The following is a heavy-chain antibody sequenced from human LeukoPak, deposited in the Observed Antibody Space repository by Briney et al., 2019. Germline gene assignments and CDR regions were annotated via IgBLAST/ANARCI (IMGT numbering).Heavy chain of an antibody. D-gene: IGHD2-15*01. CDR2: INPNSGGT. V-gene: IGHV1-2*02. CDR3: ARGYCSGGSCYSAENWFDP. CDR1: GYTFTGYY. J-gene: IGHJ5*02. Sequence: EASVKVSCKASGYTFTGYYMHWVRQAPGQGLEWMGWINPNSGGTNYAQKFQGRVTMTRDTSISTAYMELSRLRSDDTAVYYCARGYCSGGSCYSAENWFDPWAREPWSPSPQ.